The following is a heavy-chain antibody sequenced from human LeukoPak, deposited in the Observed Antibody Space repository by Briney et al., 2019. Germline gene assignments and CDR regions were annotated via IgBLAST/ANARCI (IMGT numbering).Heavy chain of an antibody. D-gene: IGHD2-8*01. J-gene: IGHJ4*02. CDR1: GFHLKNYY. Sequence: GGSLRLSCAASGFHLKNYYMTWLRDAPGKGLERISYISSNADKTYYADSVKGRFTIFRDTAKNSLYLQMDSLRFEDTAIYYCARDRGYCNNAFCPLAQWGQGTLVSVSS. CDR3: ARDRGYCNNAFCPLAQ. CDR2: ISSNADKT. V-gene: IGHV3-11*01.